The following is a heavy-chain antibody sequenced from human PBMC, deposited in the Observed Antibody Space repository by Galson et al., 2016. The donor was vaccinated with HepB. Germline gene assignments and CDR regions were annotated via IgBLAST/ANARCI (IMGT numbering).Heavy chain of an antibody. CDR2: ISSGGSNK. J-gene: IGHJ4*02. CDR1: GFAFSTYT. Sequence: SLRLSCAASGFAFSTYTMNWVRRAPGKGLEWVSQISSGGSNKYYADAVEGRFTISRDNAKSALDLQTNSLRDDDTAIYYCARTMRTTFGVLAPQEIDDWGQGTLVTVSS. D-gene: IGHD3-3*01. V-gene: IGHV3-48*02. CDR3: ARTMRTTFGVLAPQEIDD.